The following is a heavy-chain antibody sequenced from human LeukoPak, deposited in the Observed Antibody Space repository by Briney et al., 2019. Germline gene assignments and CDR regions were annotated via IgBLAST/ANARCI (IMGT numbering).Heavy chain of an antibody. CDR1: GGTFSSYA. CDR2: IIPILGIA. J-gene: IGHJ4*02. Sequence: SVKVSCKASGGTFSSYAISWVRQAPGQGLEWMGRIIPILGIANYAQKFQGRVTITADKSTSTAYMELSSLRSEDTAVYYCARTGRGKYYYDSSGYYYWGQGTLVTVSS. D-gene: IGHD3-22*01. CDR3: ARTGRGKYYYDSSGYYY. V-gene: IGHV1-69*04.